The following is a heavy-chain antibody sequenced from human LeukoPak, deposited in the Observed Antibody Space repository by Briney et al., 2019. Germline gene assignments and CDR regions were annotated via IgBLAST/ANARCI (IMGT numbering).Heavy chain of an antibody. J-gene: IGHJ4*02. CDR1: GFTFTSHS. Sequence: GGSLRLSCAASGFTFTSHSLDWVRQAPGKGLEWVSSITGSGSIQYADSVKGRFTISRDNAKNSLYLQMDGLRAEDTAVYYCVRDVIHSYFDIWGREFWSPSPQ. D-gene: IGHD2-21*01. V-gene: IGHV3-69-1*02. CDR2: ITGSGSI. CDR3: VRDVIHSYFDI.